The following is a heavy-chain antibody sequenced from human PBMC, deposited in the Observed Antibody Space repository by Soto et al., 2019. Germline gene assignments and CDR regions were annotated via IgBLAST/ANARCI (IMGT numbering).Heavy chain of an antibody. CDR2: IYYSGNT. CDR3: AGAGDEYYFDH. J-gene: IGHJ4*02. CDR1: GGSISSGGYY. V-gene: IGHV4-31*03. D-gene: IGHD7-27*01. Sequence: SETLSLTCTVSGGSISSGGYYWSWIRQHPGKGLEWIGYIYYSGNTYYNPSLKSRTTISVDTSKNQFSLNLSSVTAADTAVFYCAGAGDEYYFDHWGQGALVTVSS.